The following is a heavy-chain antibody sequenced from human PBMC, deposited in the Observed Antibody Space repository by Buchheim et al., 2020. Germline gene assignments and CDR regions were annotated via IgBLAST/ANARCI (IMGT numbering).Heavy chain of an antibody. CDR2: INHSGST. D-gene: IGHD2-8*01. V-gene: IGHV4-34*01. CDR3: ARIGYCTNGVCYMFDY. J-gene: IGHJ4*02. CDR1: GGSFGGYY. Sequence: QVQLQQWGAGLLKPSETLSLTCAVYGGSFGGYYWSWIRQPPGKGLEWIGEINHSGSTNYNPSLKSRVTISVDTSKNQFSLKLSSVTAADTAVYYCARIGYCTNGVCYMFDYWGQGTL.